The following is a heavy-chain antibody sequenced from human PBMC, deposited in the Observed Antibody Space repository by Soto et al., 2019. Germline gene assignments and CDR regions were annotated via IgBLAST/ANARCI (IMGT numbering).Heavy chain of an antibody. V-gene: IGHV1-69*02. CDR2: IIPILGIA. J-gene: IGHJ4*02. D-gene: IGHD3-10*01. Sequence: ASVKVSCKASGGTFSSYTISWVRQAPGQGLEWMRRIIPILGIANYAQKFQGRVTITADKSTSTAYMELSSLRSEDTAVYYCARLITMVREEDYWGQGTLVTVSS. CDR3: ARLITMVREEDY. CDR1: GGTFSSYT.